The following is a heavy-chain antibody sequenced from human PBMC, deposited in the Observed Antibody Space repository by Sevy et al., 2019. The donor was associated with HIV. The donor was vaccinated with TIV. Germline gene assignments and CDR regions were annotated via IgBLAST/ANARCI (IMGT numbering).Heavy chain of an antibody. J-gene: IGHJ4*02. Sequence: GGSLRLSCAAXGFTFSNAWMNWVRQAPGKGLEWVGRIKSKTDGGTTDYAAPVKGRFTISRDDSKNTLYLQMNSLKTEDTAVXYCTTSYSXXYYFDXWGQGTLVTVSS. CDR2: IKSKTDGGTT. CDR3: TTSYSXXYYFDX. V-gene: IGHV3-15*07. CDR1: GFTFSNAW. D-gene: IGHD4-4*01.